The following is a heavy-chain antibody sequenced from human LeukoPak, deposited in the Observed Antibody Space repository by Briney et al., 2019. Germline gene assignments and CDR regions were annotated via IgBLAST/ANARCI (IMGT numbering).Heavy chain of an antibody. CDR1: GGSISSYY. CDR3: ARAGDSSGYGDF. V-gene: IGHV4-59*12. Sequence: SETLSLTCTVSGGSISSYYWSWIRQSPGKGLEWIGYIHYSGSTNYNPSLKSRVTISVDTSKKQFSLKMSSVTAADTAVYYCARAGDSSGYGDFWGQGTLVTVSS. J-gene: IGHJ4*02. CDR2: IHYSGST. D-gene: IGHD3-22*01.